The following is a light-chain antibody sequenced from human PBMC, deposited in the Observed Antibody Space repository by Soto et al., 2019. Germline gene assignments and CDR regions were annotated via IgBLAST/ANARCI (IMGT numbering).Light chain of an antibody. J-gene: IGKJ1*01. CDR3: QQYGISPRT. CDR2: GAS. V-gene: IGKV3-20*01. CDR1: QSVSNNY. Sequence: EIVLTQSPGTLSLSPGERATLSCRASQSVSNNYLAWYQQNPGQAPRLLIYGASSRATGIPDRFSGSGSGTDFTLTISRLEPEDFAVYYCQQYGISPRTFGQGTKVEIK.